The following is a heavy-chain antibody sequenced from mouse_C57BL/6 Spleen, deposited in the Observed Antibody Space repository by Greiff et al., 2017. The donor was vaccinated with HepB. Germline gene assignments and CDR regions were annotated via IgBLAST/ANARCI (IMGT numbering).Heavy chain of an antibody. CDR1: GFNIKNTY. D-gene: IGHD2-2*01. CDR3: EGLPTRGDYFDY. V-gene: IGHV14-3*01. Sequence: EVQLQESVAELVRPGASVKLSCTASGFNIKNTYMHWVKQRPEQGLEWIGRIDPANGNTKYAPKFQGKATITADTSSNTAYLQLSSLTSEDTAIYYCEGLPTRGDYFDYWGQGTTLTVSS. CDR2: IDPANGNT. J-gene: IGHJ2*01.